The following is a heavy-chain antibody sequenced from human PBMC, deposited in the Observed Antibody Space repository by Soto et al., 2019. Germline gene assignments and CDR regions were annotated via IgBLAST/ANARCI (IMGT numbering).Heavy chain of an antibody. CDR2: FDPEDGET. CDR3: ATDPYYDSSGYHNHFDY. Sequence: AASLKVSCKVSGYTLTELSMHWVRQAPGKGLEWMGGFDPEDGETIYAQKFQGRVTMTEGTSTDTAYMELSSLRSEDTAVYYCATDPYYDSSGYHNHFDYWGQGTLVTVSS. J-gene: IGHJ4*02. V-gene: IGHV1-24*01. CDR1: GYTLTELS. D-gene: IGHD3-22*01.